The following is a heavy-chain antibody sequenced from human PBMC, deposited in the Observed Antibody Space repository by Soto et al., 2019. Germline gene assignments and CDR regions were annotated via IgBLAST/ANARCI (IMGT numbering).Heavy chain of an antibody. J-gene: IGHJ4*02. CDR3: ARDLKGYCSGGSCYSVDYFDY. CDR1: GFTFSSYS. D-gene: IGHD2-15*01. V-gene: IGHV3-21*01. Sequence: GGSLRLSCAASGFTFSSYSINWVRQAPGKGLEWVSSISSSSSYIYYADSVKGRFTISRDNAKNSLYLQMNSLRAEDTAVYYCARDLKGYCSGGSCYSVDYFDYWGQGTLVTVSP. CDR2: ISSSSSYI.